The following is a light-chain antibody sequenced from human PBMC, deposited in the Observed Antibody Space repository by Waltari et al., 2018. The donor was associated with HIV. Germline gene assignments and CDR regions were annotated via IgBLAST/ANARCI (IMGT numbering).Light chain of an antibody. CDR1: SSDVGGYTY. Sequence: QSALTQPRSVSGSPGQSVTISCTGTSSDVGGYTYVSCYQQHPGKAPKLMIYDVSKRPSGVPDRFSGSKSGNTASLTISGLQAEDEADYYCCSYAGSYTLVVFGGGTKLTVL. CDR2: DVS. J-gene: IGLJ2*01. CDR3: CSYAGSYTLVV. V-gene: IGLV2-11*01.